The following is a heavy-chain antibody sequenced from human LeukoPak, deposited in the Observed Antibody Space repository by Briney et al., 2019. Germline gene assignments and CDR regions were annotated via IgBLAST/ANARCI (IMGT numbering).Heavy chain of an antibody. V-gene: IGHV4-4*07. CDR1: GGSINSYY. CDR3: ARQIAVAGKAGFDY. CDR2: IYTTGST. Sequence: SETLSLTCTVSGGSINSYYWSWIRQPAGKGLEWIGRIYTTGSTNYNPSLNSRVTMSVDTSKNQFSLKLSSVTAADTAVYCARQIAVAGKAGFDYWGQGTLVTVSS. D-gene: IGHD6-19*01. J-gene: IGHJ4*02.